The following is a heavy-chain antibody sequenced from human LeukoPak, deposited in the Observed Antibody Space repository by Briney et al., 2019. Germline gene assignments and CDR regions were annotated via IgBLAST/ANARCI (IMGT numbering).Heavy chain of an antibody. CDR1: GASVNAYL. Sequence: SETLSLTCAVSGASVNAYLWSWIRQPAGQGLEWIGRTSVNDGATYNPSLMSRVTMPVDTSKNQFSLRLTSMTAADTAIYYCARLWRDGSNWHPDDNWGQGILVTVSS. CDR3: ARLWRDGSNWHPDDN. D-gene: IGHD4-11*01. CDR2: TSVNDGA. V-gene: IGHV4-4*07. J-gene: IGHJ4*02.